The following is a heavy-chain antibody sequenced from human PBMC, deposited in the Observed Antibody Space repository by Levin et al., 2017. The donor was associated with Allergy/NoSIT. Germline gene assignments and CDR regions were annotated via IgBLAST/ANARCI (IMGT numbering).Heavy chain of an antibody. CDR1: GFIVSNNF. V-gene: IGHV3-66*01. CDR2: IYSRGNA. CDR3: ARDTQH. J-gene: IGHJ1*01. Sequence: GESLKISCAGSGFIVSNNFMSWVRQAPGKGLEWVSIIYSRGNAFYADSVKGRFTVSRDESQNTLFLQMNSLRVDDTATYYCARDTQHWGQGTRVTVSS.